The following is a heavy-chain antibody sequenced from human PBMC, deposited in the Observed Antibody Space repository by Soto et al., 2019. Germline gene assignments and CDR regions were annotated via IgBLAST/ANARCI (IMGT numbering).Heavy chain of an antibody. CDR3: ARWGYCRGGSCQSYNWFDS. Sequence: KPXETLSLTCTVSGGSISSYYWSWIRQPPGKGLEWIGYIYYSGSTNYNPSLKSRVTISVDTSKNQFSLKLSSVTAADTAVYYCARWGYCRGGSCQSYNWFDSWGQGTLVTVSS. J-gene: IGHJ5*01. V-gene: IGHV4-59*01. CDR1: GGSISSYY. D-gene: IGHD2-15*01. CDR2: IYYSGST.